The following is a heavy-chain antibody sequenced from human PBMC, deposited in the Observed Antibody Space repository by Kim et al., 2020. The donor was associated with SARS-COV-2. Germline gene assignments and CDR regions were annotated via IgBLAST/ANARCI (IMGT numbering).Heavy chain of an antibody. J-gene: IGHJ6*01. CDR2: IGGTGDNT. CDR3: VKTGGSTVVLSATHPYYG. Sequence: GGSLRLSCAASGFNLKNFALQWVRQAPGKGLEWVSAIGGTGDNTYYARSVMGRFTISRDISKSTVYLQMNSLRVEDAAVYYCVKTGGSTVVLSATHPYYG. CDR1: GFNLKNFA. D-gene: IGHD3-22*01. V-gene: IGHV3-23*01.